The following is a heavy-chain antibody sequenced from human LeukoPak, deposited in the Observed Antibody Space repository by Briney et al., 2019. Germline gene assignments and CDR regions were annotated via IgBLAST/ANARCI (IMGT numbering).Heavy chain of an antibody. CDR1: GFTISSYG. CDR2: IWYNRSNN. CDR3: ARERWRGNIAAAMAN. Sequence: GGSLRLSCAASGFTISSYGMHWVRQAPGKGLEWVGVIWYNRSNNCNADSVKGRFTISRDNSKKTLYLQMKSLRAEDTAVYYCARERWRGNIAAAMANWGQGTLVTVSS. D-gene: IGHD6-13*01. V-gene: IGHV3-33*01. J-gene: IGHJ4*02.